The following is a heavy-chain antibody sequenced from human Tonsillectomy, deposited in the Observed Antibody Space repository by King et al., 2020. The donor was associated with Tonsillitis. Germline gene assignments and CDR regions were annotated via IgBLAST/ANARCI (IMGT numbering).Heavy chain of an antibody. D-gene: IGHD5-24*01. J-gene: IGHJ6*02. Sequence: VQLVESGGGVVQPGRSLRLSCAASIFTFRDYGMHWVRQAPGKGLEWVAVISFDGSNKYYADSVKGRFTISRDNSKNTLYLQLNSLRAEDTVVYYCARDSRGDGYNTVIYYGMDVWGQGTTVTVSS. CDR1: IFTFRDYG. CDR3: ARDSRGDGYNTVIYYGMDV. CDR2: ISFDGSNK. V-gene: IGHV3-33*05.